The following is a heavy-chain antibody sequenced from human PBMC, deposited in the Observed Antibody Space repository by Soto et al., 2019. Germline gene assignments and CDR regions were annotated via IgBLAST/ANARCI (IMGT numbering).Heavy chain of an antibody. CDR3: ARGPIAYNYYDSGGYYYGWHAFDI. V-gene: IGHV6-1*01. J-gene: IGHJ3*02. CDR2: TYYRSKWYN. CDR1: ADSVSSNSAA. Sequence: SQTLSLTCAISADSVSSNSAAWNWIRQSPSKGLEWLGRTYYRSKWYNDYAVSVKSRITINPDTSKNQFSLQLNSVTPEDTAVYYCARGPIAYNYYDSGGYYYGWHAFDIWGQGTMVTVSS. D-gene: IGHD3-22*01.